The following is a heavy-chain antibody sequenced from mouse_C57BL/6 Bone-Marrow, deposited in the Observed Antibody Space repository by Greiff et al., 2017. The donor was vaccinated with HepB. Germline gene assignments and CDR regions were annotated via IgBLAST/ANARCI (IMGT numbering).Heavy chain of an antibody. Sequence: VQLQQPGAELVKPGASVKLSCKASGYTFTSYWMPWVKQRPGQGLEWIGMIHPNSGSTNYNEKFKSKATLTVDKSSSTAYMQLSSLTSEDSAVYYCASGYGSSSFAYWGQGTLVTVSA. CDR3: ASGYGSSSFAY. CDR1: GYTFTSYW. J-gene: IGHJ3*01. CDR2: IHPNSGST. V-gene: IGHV1-64*01. D-gene: IGHD1-1*01.